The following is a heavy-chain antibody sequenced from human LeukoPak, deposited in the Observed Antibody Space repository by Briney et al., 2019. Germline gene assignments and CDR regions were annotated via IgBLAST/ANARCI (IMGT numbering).Heavy chain of an antibody. J-gene: IGHJ4*02. Sequence: GGSLRLSCAASGFTFSRYGTHWVCQAPGKGLEWVAVIWYDGSNKYYADSVKGRFTISRDNSKNMLYLQMNSLSAEDTAVYYCVRAYDILTGPEYWGQGTLVTVSS. CDR2: IWYDGSNK. V-gene: IGHV3-33*01. D-gene: IGHD3-9*01. CDR1: GFTFSRYG. CDR3: VRAYDILTGPEY.